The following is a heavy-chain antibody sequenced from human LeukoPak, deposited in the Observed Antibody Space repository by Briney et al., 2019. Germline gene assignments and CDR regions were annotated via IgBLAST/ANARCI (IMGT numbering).Heavy chain of an antibody. CDR2: ISYDGSNK. CDR3: AKENVAGSYFYGMDV. Sequence: GGSLRLSCAASGFTFSSYGMHWVRQAPGKGLEWVAVISYDGSNKYYADSVKGRFTISRDNSKNTLYLQMNSLRAEDTAVYYCAKENVAGSYFYGMDVWGQGTTVTVSS. CDR1: GFTFSSYG. J-gene: IGHJ6*02. V-gene: IGHV3-30*18. D-gene: IGHD1-14*01.